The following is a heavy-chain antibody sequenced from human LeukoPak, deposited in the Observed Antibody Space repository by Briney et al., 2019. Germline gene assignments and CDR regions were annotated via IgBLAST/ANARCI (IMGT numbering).Heavy chain of an antibody. CDR3: ARGVAAAADDAFDI. CDR2: INPNSGGT. CDR1: GYTFTGYY. D-gene: IGHD6-13*01. Sequence: ASVKVSCKASGYTFTGYYMHWVRQAPGQGLEWMGWINPNSGGTNYAQKFQGWVTMTRDTSISTAYMELSRLRSDDTAVYYCARGVAAAADDAFDIWGQGTTVTVSS. V-gene: IGHV1-2*04. J-gene: IGHJ3*02.